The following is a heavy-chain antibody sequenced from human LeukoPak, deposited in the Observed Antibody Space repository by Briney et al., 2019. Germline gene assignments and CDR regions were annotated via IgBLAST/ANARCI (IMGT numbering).Heavy chain of an antibody. CDR1: GFTVSSNY. V-gene: IGHV3-53*04. D-gene: IGHD3-10*01. J-gene: IGHJ4*02. Sequence: GGSLRPSCAASGFTVSSNYMSWVRQAPGKGLEWVSVIYSGGSTYYADSVKGRFTISRHNSKNTLYLQMNSLGAEDTAVYYCARGYLWFGELPFDYWGQGTLVTVSS. CDR2: IYSGGST. CDR3: ARGYLWFGELPFDY.